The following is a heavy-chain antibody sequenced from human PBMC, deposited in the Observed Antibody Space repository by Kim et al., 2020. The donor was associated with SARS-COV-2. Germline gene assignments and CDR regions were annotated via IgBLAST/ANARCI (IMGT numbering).Heavy chain of an antibody. CDR3: ARRSRLLPRWGSRLGTNWFDP. CDR2: MNPNSGNT. Sequence: ASVKVSCKASGYTFTSYDINWVRQATGQGLEWMGWMNPNSGNTGYAHKFQGRVTMTRNTSISTAYMELSSLRSEDTAVYYCARRSRLLPRWGSRLGTNWFDPWGQGTLVTVSS. CDR1: GYTFTSYD. V-gene: IGHV1-8*01. J-gene: IGHJ5*02. D-gene: IGHD5-12*01.